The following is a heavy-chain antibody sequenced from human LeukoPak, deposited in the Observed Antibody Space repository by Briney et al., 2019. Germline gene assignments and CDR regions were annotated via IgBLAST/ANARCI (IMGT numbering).Heavy chain of an antibody. V-gene: IGHV5-51*01. Sequence: WMGIIYPGDSDTRYSPSFQGQVTISADKSISTAYLQWSSLKASDTAMYYCARQGWIDAFDIWGQGTMVTVSS. CDR3: ARQGWIDAFDI. CDR2: IYPGDSDT. D-gene: IGHD5-12*01. J-gene: IGHJ3*02.